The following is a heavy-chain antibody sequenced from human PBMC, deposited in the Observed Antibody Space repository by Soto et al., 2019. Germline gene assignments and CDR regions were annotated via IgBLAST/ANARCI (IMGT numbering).Heavy chain of an antibody. D-gene: IGHD1-7*01. CDR1: GVTFDDYA. CDR2: ISWNSGSI. V-gene: IGHV3-9*01. CDR3: AKDIRHKVNLFAY. J-gene: IGHJ4*02. Sequence: PGGSLRLCCAASGVTFDDYAMHWVRQAPGKGLEWVSGISWNSGSIGYADSVKGRFTISRDNAKNSLYLQMNSLRAEDTALYYCAKDIRHKVNLFAYWGQGTLVPVSS.